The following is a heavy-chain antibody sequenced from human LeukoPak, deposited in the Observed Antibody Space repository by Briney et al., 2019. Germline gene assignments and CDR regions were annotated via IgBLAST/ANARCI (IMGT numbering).Heavy chain of an antibody. Sequence: GGSLRLSCAASGFTFSSHAMSWVRQAPGKGLEWVGFIRSKAYGGTTEYAASVKGRFTISRDDSKSIAYLQMNSLKTEDTAVYYCTRRPTDIVVVPAAYYFDYWGQGTLVTVSS. D-gene: IGHD2-2*01. CDR2: IRSKAYGGTT. CDR1: GFTFSSHA. V-gene: IGHV3-49*04. CDR3: TRRPTDIVVVPAAYYFDY. J-gene: IGHJ4*02.